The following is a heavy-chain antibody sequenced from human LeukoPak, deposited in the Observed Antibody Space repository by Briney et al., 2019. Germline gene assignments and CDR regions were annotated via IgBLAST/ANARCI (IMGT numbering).Heavy chain of an antibody. D-gene: IGHD6-13*01. CDR1: GGSISSGDYY. CDR3: ARDDVRIAAAGSYYYYGMDV. CDR2: IYYSGST. J-gene: IGHJ6*02. Sequence: SQTLSLTCTVSGGSISSGDYYWGWIRQPPGKGLEWIGYIYYSGSTYYNPSLKSRVTISVDTSKNQFSLKLSSVTAADTAVYYCARDDVRIAAAGSYYYYGMDVWGQGTTVTVSS. V-gene: IGHV4-30-4*01.